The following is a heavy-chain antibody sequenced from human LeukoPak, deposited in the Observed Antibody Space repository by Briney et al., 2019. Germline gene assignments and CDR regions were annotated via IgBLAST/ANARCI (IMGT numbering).Heavy chain of an antibody. CDR2: IKQDGSER. CDR3: AKDGGPFDH. Sequence: GGSLRLSCVGSGFRFSGYWMSWVRQAPGEGLEWVANIKQDGSERYYVDSVKGRFTISRDNAKNSQYLQMNSLRVEDTAVYYCAKDGGPFDHWGQGTLVTVSS. J-gene: IGHJ4*02. V-gene: IGHV3-7*01. CDR1: GFRFSGYW. D-gene: IGHD3-3*01.